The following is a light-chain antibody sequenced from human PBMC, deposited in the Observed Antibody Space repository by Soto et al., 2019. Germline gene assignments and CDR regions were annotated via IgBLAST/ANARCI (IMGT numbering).Light chain of an antibody. V-gene: IGKV1-39*01. J-gene: IGKJ2*01. CDR2: AAS. Sequence: DIQMTQSPSSLSASVGDRVTITCRASQSIRYYLNWYQQKPGKAPKLLIYAASSLQSGVPSRFRGSGSGTDLTLTISSLQPEDFATYYCQQSYSTPPNTFGQGTKLEIK. CDR3: QQSYSTPPNT. CDR1: QSIRYY.